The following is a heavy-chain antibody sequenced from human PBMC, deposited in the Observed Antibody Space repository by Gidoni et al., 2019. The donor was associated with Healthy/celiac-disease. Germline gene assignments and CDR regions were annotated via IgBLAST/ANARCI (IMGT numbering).Heavy chain of an antibody. CDR2: ISYDGSSK. D-gene: IGHD3-22*01. CDR1: GFPFSSYA. Sequence: QVQLVESGGGVVQPGRSLRLSCAASGFPFSSYAMHWVRQAPGKGLEWVAVISYDGSSKYYADSVKGRFTISRDNSKNTLYLQMNSLRAEDTAVYYCATGAPYYDSSPSRFDYWGQGTLVTVSS. J-gene: IGHJ4*02. CDR3: ATGAPYYDSSPSRFDY. V-gene: IGHV3-30*04.